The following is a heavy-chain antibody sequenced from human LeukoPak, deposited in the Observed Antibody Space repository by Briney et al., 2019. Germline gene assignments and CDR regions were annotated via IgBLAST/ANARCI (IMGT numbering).Heavy chain of an antibody. J-gene: IGHJ4*02. V-gene: IGHV1-18*01. D-gene: IGHD5-12*01. CDR2: ISAYNGNT. CDR1: GYTFSSYG. Sequence: GASVKVSCKASGYTFSSYGINWVRQAPGQGLEWMGWISAYNGNTNYAQKLQGRVTMTTVTSTSTAYMELTSLRSDDTAVYYCARDDALVPTGSFDFWGQRTLVTVSS. CDR3: ARDDALVPTGSFDF.